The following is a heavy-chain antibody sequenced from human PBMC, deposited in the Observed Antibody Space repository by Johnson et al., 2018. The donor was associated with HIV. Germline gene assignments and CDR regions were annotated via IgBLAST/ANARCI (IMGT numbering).Heavy chain of an antibody. J-gene: IGHJ3*02. D-gene: IGHD3-10*01. CDR3: AKGREGIKAFDI. CDR2: INWNGGNT. Sequence: VQLVESGGGVVRPGGSLRLSCAASGFTFDEYGMSWVRQVPGKGLEWVSGINWNGGNTGYADSVKGRVTISRDNAKNSLYLQMNSLRAEETAVYYCAKGREGIKAFDIWGQGTMVTVSS. V-gene: IGHV3-20*04. CDR1: GFTFDEYG.